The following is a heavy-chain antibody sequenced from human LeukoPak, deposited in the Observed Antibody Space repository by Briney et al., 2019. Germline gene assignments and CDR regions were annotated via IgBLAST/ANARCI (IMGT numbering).Heavy chain of an antibody. CDR3: AKIAGTSKYYDILTGYFPSRTDAFDI. CDR1: GFTFSSYG. V-gene: IGHV3-30*18. J-gene: IGHJ3*02. Sequence: GGSLRLSCAASGFTFSSYGMHWVRQAPGKGLEWVAVISYDGSNKYYADSVKGRFTISRDNSKNTLYLQMNNLRAEDTAVYYCAKIAGTSKYYDILTGYFPSRTDAFDIWGQGTMVTVSS. CDR2: ISYDGSNK. D-gene: IGHD3-9*01.